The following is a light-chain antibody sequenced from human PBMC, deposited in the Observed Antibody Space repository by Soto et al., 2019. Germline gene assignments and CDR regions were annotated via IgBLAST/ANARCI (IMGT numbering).Light chain of an antibody. V-gene: IGKV3D-20*02. CDR2: DAS. CDR1: QSVSSSY. CDR3: QRPINRSAGRT. Sequence: IERRRSPGTLTLSPGERAPLSCGASQSVSSSYLAWYQQKPGQAPRLLIYDASNRATGIPARFSGSGSGTDFTLTISVLESQDIAVYDCQRPINRSAGRTSGDGTKVDIK. J-gene: IGKJ1*01.